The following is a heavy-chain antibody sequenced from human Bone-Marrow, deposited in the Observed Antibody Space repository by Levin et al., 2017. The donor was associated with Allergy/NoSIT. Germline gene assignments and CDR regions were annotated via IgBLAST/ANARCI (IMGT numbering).Heavy chain of an antibody. CDR1: GYLINSAYY. J-gene: IGHJ4*02. D-gene: IGHD6-19*01. V-gene: IGHV4-38-2*01. Sequence: ETLSLTCAVSGYLINSAYYWAWLRQIPGKGLEWVGTIYSTDDTYFNPSLNNRATISRDTSQNQFSLKLTAVTAADTAVYYCASRTTVAGHSFDFWGQGALVTVSS. CDR2: IYSTDDT. CDR3: ASRTTVAGHSFDF.